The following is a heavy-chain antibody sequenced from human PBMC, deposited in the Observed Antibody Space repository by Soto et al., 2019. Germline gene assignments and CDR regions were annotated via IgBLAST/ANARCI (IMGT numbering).Heavy chain of an antibody. J-gene: IGHJ6*03. CDR2: MNPNSGNT. D-gene: IGHD4-17*01. Sequence: APVKVSCKASGYTFTSYDINWVRHATGQGLEWMGWMNPNSGNTGYAQKFQGRVTMTRNTSISTAYMELSSLRSEDTAVYYCARGPSSTGYYYYYMDVWGKGTTVTV. CDR3: ARGPSSTGYYYYYMDV. V-gene: IGHV1-8*01. CDR1: GYTFTSYD.